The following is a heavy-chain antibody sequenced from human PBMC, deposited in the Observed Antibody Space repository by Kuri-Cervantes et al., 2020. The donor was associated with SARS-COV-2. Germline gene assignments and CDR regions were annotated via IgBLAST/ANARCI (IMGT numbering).Heavy chain of an antibody. CDR2: ISYDGSNK. J-gene: IGHJ4*02. V-gene: IGHV3-30*04. Sequence: LSLTCAASGFTFSSYAMHWVRQAPGKGLEWVAVISYDGSNKYYADSVKGRFTISRDNSKNTLYLQMNSLRAEDTAVYYCARGGGIAAAPSGYWGQGTLVTVSS. CDR3: ARGGGIAAAPSGY. CDR1: GFTFSSYA. D-gene: IGHD6-13*01.